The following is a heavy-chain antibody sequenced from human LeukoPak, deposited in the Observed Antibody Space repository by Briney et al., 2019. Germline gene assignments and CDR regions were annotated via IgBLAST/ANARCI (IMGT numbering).Heavy chain of an antibody. CDR1: GFTFSSYS. CDR2: ISSSSSYI. CDR3: ARSYDSSEYYFDY. J-gene: IGHJ4*02. V-gene: IGHV3-21*01. Sequence: GGSLRLSCAASGFTFSSYSMNWVRQAPGKGLEWVSSISSSSSYIYYADSVKGRFTISRDNAKNSLYLQMNSLRAEDTAVYYCARSYDSSEYYFDYWGQGTLVTVSS. D-gene: IGHD3-22*01.